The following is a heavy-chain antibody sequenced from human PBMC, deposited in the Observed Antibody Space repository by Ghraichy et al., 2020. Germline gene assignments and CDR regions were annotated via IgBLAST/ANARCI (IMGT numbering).Heavy chain of an antibody. CDR3: TRDNSQWLVYYYFDY. CDR2: INSDGSNT. J-gene: IGHJ4*02. CDR1: GFTFSSYW. D-gene: IGHD6-19*01. V-gene: IGHV3-74*01. Sequence: GGSLRLSCAASGFTFSSYWMHWVRQAPGRGLVWVSRINSDGSNTNYADSVKGRFTISRDNAKNTLYLQMNSLRAEDTAVYYCTRDNSQWLVYYYFDYWGQGTLVTVSS.